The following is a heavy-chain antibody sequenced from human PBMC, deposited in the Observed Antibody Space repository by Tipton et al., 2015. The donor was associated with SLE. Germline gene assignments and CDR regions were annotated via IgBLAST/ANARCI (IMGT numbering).Heavy chain of an antibody. D-gene: IGHD3-9*01. CDR2: TNESGIT. V-gene: IGHV4-34*01. CDR1: GGSFSGYY. J-gene: IGHJ4*02. CDR3: ARGRRPTIRYFDGPKGAFFDS. Sequence: TLSLTCAVYGGSFSGYYWSWIRQPPGKGLEWIGETNESGITHYNSSLKSRITISVDTSKNQFSLKLNSVTAADTALYYCARGRRPTIRYFDGPKGAFFDSWGQGNLVTVSS.